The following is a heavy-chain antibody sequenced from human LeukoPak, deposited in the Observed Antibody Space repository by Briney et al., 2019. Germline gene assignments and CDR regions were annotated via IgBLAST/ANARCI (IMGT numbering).Heavy chain of an antibody. CDR3: ARDPEQQLVYFDY. D-gene: IGHD6-13*01. J-gene: IGHJ4*02. CDR2: INTNSGGT. Sequence: EASVKVSCKASGYTFTGYYMHWVRPAPGQGLAWMGWINTNSGGTNYAQKFQGRVTMTRDTSISTAYMELSRLRSDDTAEYYCARDPEQQLVYFDYWGQGTLVTVSS. V-gene: IGHV1-2*02. CDR1: GYTFTGYY.